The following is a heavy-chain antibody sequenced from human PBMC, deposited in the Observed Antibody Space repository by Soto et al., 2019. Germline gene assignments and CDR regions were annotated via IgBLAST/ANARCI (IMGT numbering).Heavy chain of an antibody. J-gene: IGHJ4*02. CDR2: TNPSDGST. V-gene: IGHV1-46*01. Sequence: ASVKVSCKASGYSLSSYYMHWVRQAPGQGLEWMGITNPSDGSTNYAQRFQGRVTMTSDTSTSTVYMEMSSLRSEDTAMYYCARSYVTSRPIDFWGQGTLVPSPQ. CDR1: GYSLSSYY. D-gene: IGHD3-10*02. CDR3: ARSYVTSRPIDF.